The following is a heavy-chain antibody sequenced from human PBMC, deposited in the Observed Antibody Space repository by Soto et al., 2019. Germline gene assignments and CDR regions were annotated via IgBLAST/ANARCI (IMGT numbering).Heavy chain of an antibody. CDR3: AHSRGSIREDYFDY. Sequence: QITLKESGPPLVKPTQTLTLTCTFSGFSLSTSGVGVGWIRQPPGKVLEWLALIYWDDDKRYSPSLKSRLTITKDTSKNQVVLTMTNMDPVDTATYYCAHSRGSIREDYFDYWGQGTLVTVSS. V-gene: IGHV2-5*02. CDR1: GFSLSTSGVG. CDR2: IYWDDDK. J-gene: IGHJ4*02. D-gene: IGHD3-10*01.